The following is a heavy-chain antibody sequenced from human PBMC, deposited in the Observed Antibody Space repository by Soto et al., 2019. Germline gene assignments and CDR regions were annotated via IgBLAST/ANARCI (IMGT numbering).Heavy chain of an antibody. CDR2: IIPIFGTA. V-gene: IGHV1-69*12. Sequence: QVQLVQSGAEVKKPGSSVKVSCKASGGTFSSYAISWVRQAPGQGLEWMGGIIPIFGTANYAQKFQGRVTITADESTSTADMELSSLRSEDTAVYYCARVRGARHSYGMDVWGQGTTVTVSS. D-gene: IGHD1-26*01. J-gene: IGHJ6*02. CDR1: GGTFSSYA. CDR3: ARVRGARHSYGMDV.